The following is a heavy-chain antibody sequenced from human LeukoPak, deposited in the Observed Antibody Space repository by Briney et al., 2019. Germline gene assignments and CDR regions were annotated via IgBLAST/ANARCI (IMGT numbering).Heavy chain of an antibody. CDR2: IYYSGST. J-gene: IGHJ6*03. V-gene: IGHV4-31*03. CDR3: ARSYCSSTSCSPYYYYYMDV. Sequence: SETLSLTCTVSGGSISSGGYYWSWIRQHPGKGLEWSGYIYYSGSTYYNPSLKSRVTISVDTSKNQFSLKLSSVTAAATAVYYCARSYCSSTSCSPYYYYYMDVWGKGTTVTVSS. CDR1: GGSISSGGYY. D-gene: IGHD2-2*01.